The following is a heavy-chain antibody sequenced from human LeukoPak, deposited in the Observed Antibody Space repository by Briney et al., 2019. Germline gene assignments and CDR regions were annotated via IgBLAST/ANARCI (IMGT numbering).Heavy chain of an antibody. V-gene: IGHV3-30*02. CDR2: IRYDGSKT. CDR3: AKGRGGLPAPSDF. D-gene: IGHD3-10*01. CDR1: GFIFSSHG. J-gene: IGHJ4*02. Sequence: GGSLRLSCTASGFIFSSHGMHWVRQAPGKGLEWVAFIRYDGSKTYYADSVRGRFTISRDNSKNTLFLQMNSLRVEDTAVFYCAKGRGGLPAPSDFWGQGTLVTASS.